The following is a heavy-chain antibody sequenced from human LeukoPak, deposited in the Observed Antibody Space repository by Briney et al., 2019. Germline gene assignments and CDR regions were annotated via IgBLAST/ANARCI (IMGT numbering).Heavy chain of an antibody. Sequence: SETLSLTCTVSGGSISSYYWSWIRQPPGKGLEWIGYIYYSGSTNYNPSLKSRVTISVDKSKNQFSLKLSSVTAADTAVYYCAREGGTTVTYFDYWGQGTLVTVSS. CDR2: IYYSGST. V-gene: IGHV4-59*12. D-gene: IGHD4-17*01. CDR3: AREGGTTVTYFDY. CDR1: GGSISSYY. J-gene: IGHJ4*02.